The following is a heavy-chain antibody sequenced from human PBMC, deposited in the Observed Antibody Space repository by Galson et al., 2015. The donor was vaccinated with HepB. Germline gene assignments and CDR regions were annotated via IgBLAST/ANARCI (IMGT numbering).Heavy chain of an antibody. Sequence: TLSLTCTVSGGSISSSSYYWGWIRQPPGKGLEWIGSIYYSGSTYYNPSLKSRVTISVDTSKNQFSLKLSSVTAADTAVYYCARLRWGLKYYFDYWGQGTLVTVSS. V-gene: IGHV4-39*01. CDR1: GGSISSSSYY. CDR3: ARLRWGLKYYFDY. D-gene: IGHD1-26*01. J-gene: IGHJ4*02. CDR2: IYYSGST.